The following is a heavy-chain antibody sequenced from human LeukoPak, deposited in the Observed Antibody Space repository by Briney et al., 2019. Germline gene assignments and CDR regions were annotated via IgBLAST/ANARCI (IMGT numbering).Heavy chain of an antibody. D-gene: IGHD5-24*01. CDR3: ARGTDGRRYFDL. V-gene: IGHV4-59*01. J-gene: IGHJ2*01. Sequence: KPSETLSLTCTVSGGSISTYYWSWIRQPPGNGMDWIGFIYYTGSTNYNPSLKSRVTISLDASKNQFSLRLTPVTAADTAVYYCARGTDGRRYFDLWGRGTLLTVSS. CDR1: GGSISTYY. CDR2: IYYTGST.